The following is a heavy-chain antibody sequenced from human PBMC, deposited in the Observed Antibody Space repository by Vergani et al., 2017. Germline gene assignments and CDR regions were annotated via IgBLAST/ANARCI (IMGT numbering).Heavy chain of an antibody. CDR2: SSSSTSYI. CDR3: ARLLYYYDSSGPLSGAFDI. V-gene: IGHV3-21*01. D-gene: IGHD3-22*01. J-gene: IGHJ3*02. Sequence: EVQLVESGGGLVKPGGSLRLSCAASGFSFSSHSLNWVRQAPGKGLEWVSSSSSSTSYIYYADSVKGRFTISRDNAKNSLYLQMNSLRAEDTAVYYCARLLYYYDSSGPLSGAFDIWGQGRRVTVSS. CDR1: GFSFSSHS.